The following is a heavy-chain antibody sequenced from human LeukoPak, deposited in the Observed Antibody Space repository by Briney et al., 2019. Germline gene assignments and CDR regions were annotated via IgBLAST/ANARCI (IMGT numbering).Heavy chain of an antibody. Sequence: SEKVSCKASGGSFSSYAISWVRQAPGQGLEWMGGIIPIFGTANYAQKFQGRVTITADKSTSTAYMELSSLRSKDTAVYYCARDGYDYVWGSYPNWFDPWGQGTLVTVSS. D-gene: IGHD3-16*02. J-gene: IGHJ5*02. CDR3: ARDGYDYVWGSYPNWFDP. V-gene: IGHV1-69*06. CDR1: GGSFSSYA. CDR2: IIPIFGTA.